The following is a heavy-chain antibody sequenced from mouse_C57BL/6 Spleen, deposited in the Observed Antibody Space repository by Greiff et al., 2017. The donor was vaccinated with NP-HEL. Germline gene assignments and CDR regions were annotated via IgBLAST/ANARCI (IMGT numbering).Heavy chain of an antibody. J-gene: IGHJ4*01. D-gene: IGHD1-1*02. V-gene: IGHV1-72*01. CDR1: GYTFTSYW. Sequence: QVQLQQSGAELVKPGASVKLSCKASGYTFTSYWMHWVKQRPGRGLAWIGRIDPNRGGTKYNEKFKSKATLTVDKPSSTAYMQLSSLTSEDSAVYYCARVGGYKAMDYWGQGTSVTVSS. CDR3: ARVGGYKAMDY. CDR2: IDPNRGGT.